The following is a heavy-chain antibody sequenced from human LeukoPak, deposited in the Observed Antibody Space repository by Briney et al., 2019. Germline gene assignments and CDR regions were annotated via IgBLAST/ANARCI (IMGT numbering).Heavy chain of an antibody. Sequence: SETLSLTCAVYGGSFSGYYWSWIRQPPGKGLEWIGEINHSGNTNYNPSLKSRVTISVDTSKNQFSLKLSSVTAADTAVYYCARGGSGGCSGGSCYVTDYWGQGTLVTVSS. CDR2: INHSGNT. CDR1: GGSFSGYY. V-gene: IGHV4-34*01. D-gene: IGHD2-15*01. CDR3: ARGGSGGCSGGSCYVTDY. J-gene: IGHJ4*02.